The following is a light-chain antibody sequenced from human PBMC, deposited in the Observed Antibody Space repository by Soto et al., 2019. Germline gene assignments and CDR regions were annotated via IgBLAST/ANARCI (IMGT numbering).Light chain of an antibody. Sequence: KFMLTQPHSVSESPGKTVTISCTRSSGSIASNYVQWYQQRQGSAPTTVIYEDNQRPSSVPDRFSGSIDSSSNFASLTISGLKTEDEADYYCHSYDSLNRNVVFGGVTKLTVL. CDR2: EDN. V-gene: IGLV6-57*04. J-gene: IGLJ2*01. CDR1: SGSIASNY. CDR3: HSYDSLNRNVV.